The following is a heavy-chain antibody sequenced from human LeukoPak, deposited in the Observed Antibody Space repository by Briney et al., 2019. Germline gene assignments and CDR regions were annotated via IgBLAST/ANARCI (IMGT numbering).Heavy chain of an antibody. J-gene: IGHJ4*02. D-gene: IGHD2-15*01. Sequence: SETLSLTCTVSGGSISGYYWSWIRQPPGQGLEWIGFIYYRGTSKYNPSLMSRVTMSVDTSKNQVSLKLSSVTAADTAVYYCARHYCSGGNRYYFDHWGQGTLVTVSS. CDR3: ARHYCSGGNRYYFDH. V-gene: IGHV4-59*08. CDR2: IYYRGTS. CDR1: GGSISGYY.